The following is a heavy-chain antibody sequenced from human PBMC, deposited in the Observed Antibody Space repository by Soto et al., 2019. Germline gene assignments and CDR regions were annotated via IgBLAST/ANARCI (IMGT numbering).Heavy chain of an antibody. CDR3: ASDTGYYFDY. J-gene: IGHJ4*02. V-gene: IGHV1-69*12. CDR1: GGTFSSYA. D-gene: IGHD4-4*01. CDR2: MIPAFGTE. Sequence: QVQLVQSGAEVQKPGSSVKVSCKASGGTFSSYAISSVRQAPGQGVEWMGGMIPAFGTENYAQKFQGRVTITADESTNTAYMELSSLRSEDTAVYYCASDTGYYFDYWGQGTLVTVSS.